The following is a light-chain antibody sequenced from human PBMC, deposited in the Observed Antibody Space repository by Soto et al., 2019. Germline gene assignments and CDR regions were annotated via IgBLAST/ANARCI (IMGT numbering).Light chain of an antibody. CDR1: QSVSSSY. J-gene: IGKJ2*01. CDR2: GAS. V-gene: IGKV3-20*01. Sequence: EIVLTQSPGTLSLSPGERATLSCRASQSVSSSYLAWYQQKPGQAPRPLIYGASSRATGIPDRFSGSGSGTDFTLTISRLEPEDFGVYYCQQYGSSPPYTFGQGTKLEIK. CDR3: QQYGSSPPYT.